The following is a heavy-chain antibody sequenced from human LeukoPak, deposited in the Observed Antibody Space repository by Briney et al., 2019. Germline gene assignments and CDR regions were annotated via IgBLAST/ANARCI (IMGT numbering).Heavy chain of an antibody. D-gene: IGHD3-10*01. CDR3: ARADITMVRGVITPYYFDY. CDR1: GFTFSSCA. CDR2: VSVNGGTT. J-gene: IGHJ4*02. Sequence: GGSLRLSCAASGFTFSSCALSWVRQAPGKGLEWVSTVSVNGGTTYYADSVKGRFTISRDNSKNTLYLQMNSLRAEDTAVYYCARADITMVRGVITPYYFDYWGQGTLVTVSS. V-gene: IGHV3-23*01.